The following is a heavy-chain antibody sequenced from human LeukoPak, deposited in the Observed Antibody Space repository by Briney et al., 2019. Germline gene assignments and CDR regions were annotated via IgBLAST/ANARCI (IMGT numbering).Heavy chain of an antibody. Sequence: ASVKVSCKASGYTFTDYYIHWVRQAPGQGLEWMAWMNPNSGGTSYAQKFQGRVTMTRDTSISTAYMELSRLRFDDTAVYYCARGTLYSGWSYYLDYWGQGTLVTVSS. CDR1: GYTFTDYY. V-gene: IGHV1-2*02. CDR2: MNPNSGGT. D-gene: IGHD6-19*01. J-gene: IGHJ4*02. CDR3: ARGTLYSGWSYYLDY.